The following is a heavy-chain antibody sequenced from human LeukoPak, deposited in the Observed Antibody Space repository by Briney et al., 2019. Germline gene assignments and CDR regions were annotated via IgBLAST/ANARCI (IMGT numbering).Heavy chain of an antibody. V-gene: IGHV3-23*01. CDR1: GFTFSSYA. Sequence: PGGSLRLSCAASGFTFSSYAMSWVRQAPGKGPEWVSAISGSGGSTYYADSVKGRVTISRDNSKNTLYLQMNSLRAEDTAVYYCAKDLSYDFWSGYRPPGNWFDPWGQGTLVTVSS. J-gene: IGHJ5*02. D-gene: IGHD3-3*01. CDR2: ISGSGGST. CDR3: AKDLSYDFWSGYRPPGNWFDP.